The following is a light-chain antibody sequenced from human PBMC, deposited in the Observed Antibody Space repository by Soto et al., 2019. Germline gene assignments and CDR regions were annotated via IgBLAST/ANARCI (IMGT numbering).Light chain of an antibody. V-gene: IGLV2-14*01. CDR2: EVT. J-gene: IGLJ1*01. Sequence: QSVLTQPASVSGSPGPSMTLSCTGTSSDFGGYNYCSCYQQHPGKAPKLMIYEVTNRRSGVSNRFSGSKSGNTASLTISGLQAEDEADYYCSSYTSRSPLVFGTGTKLTVL. CDR3: SSYTSRSPLV. CDR1: SSDFGGYNY.